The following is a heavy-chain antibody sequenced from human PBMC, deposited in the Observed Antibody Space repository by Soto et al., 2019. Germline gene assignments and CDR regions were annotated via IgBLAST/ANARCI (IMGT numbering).Heavy chain of an antibody. Sequence: LSLTCTVTGDSINNRSYYWGWIRQPPGKGLEWIGSIYYSGSTYNNPSLKSRVSMSVDTSKNQFSLKLRSVTAADTALYYCARQRTSVVTQAYFDSWGQGSLVTVSS. V-gene: IGHV4-39*01. J-gene: IGHJ4*02. CDR1: GDSINNRSYY. CDR2: IYYSGST. D-gene: IGHD2-21*02. CDR3: ARQRTSVVTQAYFDS.